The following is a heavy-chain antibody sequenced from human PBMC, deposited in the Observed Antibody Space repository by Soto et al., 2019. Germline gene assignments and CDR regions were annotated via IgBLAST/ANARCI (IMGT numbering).Heavy chain of an antibody. J-gene: IGHJ6*02. Sequence: QVQLVQSGAEVTKPGASVKVSCKASGYTFTSCGISWARQAPGQGLEWMGWISAYNGNTNYAQKLQGRFTMTTDTSTSTAYMELRSLRSDDTAVYYCARRPLFIAVAKYDMDVWGQGTTVTVSS. CDR2: ISAYNGNT. CDR3: ARRPLFIAVAKYDMDV. D-gene: IGHD6-19*01. V-gene: IGHV1-18*01. CDR1: GYTFTSCG.